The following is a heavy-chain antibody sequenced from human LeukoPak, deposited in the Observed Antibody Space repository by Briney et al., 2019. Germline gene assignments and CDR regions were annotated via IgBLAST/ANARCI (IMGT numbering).Heavy chain of an antibody. Sequence: ASVKVSCKASGYTFTGYYMHWVRQAPGQGLEWMGWINPNSGGTNYAQKFQGRVTMTRDTSIRTAYMELSRLRSDDTAVYYCTRGETGRDSSGYFGYWGQGTLVTVSS. CDR3: TRGETGRDSSGYFGY. D-gene: IGHD3-22*01. CDR2: INPNSGGT. J-gene: IGHJ4*02. V-gene: IGHV1-2*02. CDR1: GYTFTGYY.